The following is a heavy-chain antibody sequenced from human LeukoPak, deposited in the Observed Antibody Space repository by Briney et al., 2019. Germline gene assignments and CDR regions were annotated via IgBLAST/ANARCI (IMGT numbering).Heavy chain of an antibody. D-gene: IGHD2-2*01. CDR2: IYHSGST. V-gene: IGHV4-30-2*01. J-gene: IGHJ6*04. CDR3: ASTGYCSSTSCYLYSYYGMDV. CDR1: GVPISSGGYA. Sequence: AQTLSLTCAVSGVPISSGGYAWSWIRPPPGMGLEWIGYIYHSGSTYYNPSLKRRVTISVNRTKTQYSLKLSSVTAADTAVYYCASTGYCSSTSCYLYSYYGMDVWGKGTTVTVSS.